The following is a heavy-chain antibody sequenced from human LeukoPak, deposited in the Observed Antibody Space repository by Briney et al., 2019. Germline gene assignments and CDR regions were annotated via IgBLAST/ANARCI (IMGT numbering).Heavy chain of an antibody. D-gene: IGHD1-26*01. J-gene: IGHJ4*02. CDR2: ISSSSTYI. V-gene: IGHV3-21*01. CDR3: AKPTRGSGSFLIDF. CDR1: GFTFSSYS. Sequence: KSGGSLRLSCAASGFTFSSYSMNWVRQAPGKGLEWVSSISSSSTYIYYADSVKGRFTISRDNAKNSLYLQMNSLRAEDTAVYYCAKPTRGSGSFLIDFWGQGTLVTVSS.